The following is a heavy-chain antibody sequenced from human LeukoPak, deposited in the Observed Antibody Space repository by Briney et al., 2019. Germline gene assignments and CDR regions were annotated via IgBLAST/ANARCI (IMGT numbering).Heavy chain of an antibody. Sequence: SETLSLTCTVSGYSISSGYYWGWIRQPPGKGLEWIGSIYHSGSTYYNPSLKSRVTISVDTSKNQFSLKLSSVTAADTAVYYCARFIYYAANWFDPWGQGTLVTVSS. D-gene: IGHD1-26*01. V-gene: IGHV4-38-2*02. J-gene: IGHJ5*02. CDR3: ARFIYYAANWFDP. CDR1: GYSISSGYY. CDR2: IYHSGST.